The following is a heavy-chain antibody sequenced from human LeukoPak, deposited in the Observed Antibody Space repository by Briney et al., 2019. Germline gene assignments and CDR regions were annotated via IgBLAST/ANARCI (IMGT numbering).Heavy chain of an antibody. V-gene: IGHV4-59*08. CDR3: ARHAIYSGGYSFWFDP. J-gene: IGHJ5*02. CDR2: VYNSEYT. D-gene: IGHD1-26*01. CDR1: GGSISGYY. Sequence: PSETLSLTCTVSGGSISGYYWSWIRQPPGKGLEWIAYVYNSEYTNYNPSLKSRASISVDTSKSLCSLRLTPVTAADTAVYYCARHAIYSGGYSFWFDPWGLGTLVTVS.